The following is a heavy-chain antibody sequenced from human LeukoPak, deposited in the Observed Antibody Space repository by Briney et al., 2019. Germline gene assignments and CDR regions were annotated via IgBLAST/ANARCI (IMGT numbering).Heavy chain of an antibody. D-gene: IGHD2-21*01. CDR1: GGTFSSYA. J-gene: IGHJ4*02. CDR2: ISAYNGNT. CDR3: ARDSLVIAYDY. Sequence: ASVKVSCKASGGTFSSYAISWVRQAPGQGLEWMGWISAYNGNTNYAQKLQGRVTMTTDTSTSTAYMELRSLRSDDTAVYYCARDSLVIAYDYRGQGTLVTVSS. V-gene: IGHV1-18*01.